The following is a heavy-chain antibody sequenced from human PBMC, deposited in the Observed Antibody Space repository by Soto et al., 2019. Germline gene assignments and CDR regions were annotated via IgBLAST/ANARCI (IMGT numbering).Heavy chain of an antibody. J-gene: IGHJ4*02. V-gene: IGHV3-7*01. CDR2: IKQDGSEK. CDR1: GFTFTDSW. Sequence: GGSLRLSCVASGFTFTDSWMIWVRQAPGKGLEWVANIKQDGSEKNYVDSVRGRFTISRDNAKKSLFLQMSSLRAEDTAVYYCARDNRASYWGQGA. CDR3: ARDNRASY. D-gene: IGHD3-10*01.